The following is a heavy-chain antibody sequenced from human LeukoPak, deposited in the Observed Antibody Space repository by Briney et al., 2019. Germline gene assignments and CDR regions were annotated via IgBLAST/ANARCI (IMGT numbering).Heavy chain of an antibody. CDR3: TPVEQWLGRALLY. V-gene: IGHV3-48*02. D-gene: IGHD6-19*01. Sequence: GGSLRLSCGASGFSLSFSGMNWVRQAPGKGLEWVSYISYSSDLMSYVDSVKGRFTVSRDNAKNSLFLQMNSLRDEDTAVYYCTPVEQWLGRALLYWGQGNLVTVSS. CDR2: ISYSSDLM. CDR1: GFSLSFSG. J-gene: IGHJ4*02.